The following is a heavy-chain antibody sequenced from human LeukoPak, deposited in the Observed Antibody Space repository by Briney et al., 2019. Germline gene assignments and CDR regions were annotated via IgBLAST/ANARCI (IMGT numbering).Heavy chain of an antibody. CDR3: AELGITMIGGV. D-gene: IGHD3-10*02. Sequence: GGSLRLSCAASGFTFSSYGMSWVREAPGKGLEWVSAISGSGGSTYYADSVKGRFTISRDNAKNSLYLQMNSLRAEDTAVYYCAELGITMIGGVWGKGTTVTISS. CDR2: ISGSGGST. V-gene: IGHV3-23*01. CDR1: GFTFSSYG. J-gene: IGHJ6*04.